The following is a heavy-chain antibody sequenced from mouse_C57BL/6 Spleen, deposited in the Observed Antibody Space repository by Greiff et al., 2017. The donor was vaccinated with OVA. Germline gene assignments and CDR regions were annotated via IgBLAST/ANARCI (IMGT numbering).Heavy chain of an antibody. V-gene: IGHV2-9-1*01. CDR2: IWTGGGT. D-gene: IGHD3-2*02. CDR1: GFSLTSYA. Sequence: VKLVESGPGLVAPSQSLSITCTVSGFSLTSYAISWVRQPPGKGLEWLGVIWTGGGTTYNSAPKSRLSISKDNSKSQVFLKMNSLQTDDTARYYCARKGTAQATFDYWGQGTTLTVAS. CDR3: ARKGTAQATFDY. J-gene: IGHJ2*01.